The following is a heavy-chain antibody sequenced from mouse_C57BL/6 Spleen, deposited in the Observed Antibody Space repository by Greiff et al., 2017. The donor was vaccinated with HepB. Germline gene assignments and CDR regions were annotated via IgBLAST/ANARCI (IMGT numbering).Heavy chain of an antibody. J-gene: IGHJ4*01. CDR3: ARRGDGYDGSMDY. CDR2: IHPNSGST. D-gene: IGHD2-2*01. V-gene: IGHV1-64*01. Sequence: QVHVKQSGAELVKPGASVKLSCKASGYTFTSYWMHWVKQRPGQGLEWIGMIHPNSGSTNYNEKFKSKATLTVDKSSSTAYMQLSSLTSEDSAVYYCARRGDGYDGSMDYWGQGTSVTVSS. CDR1: GYTFTSYW.